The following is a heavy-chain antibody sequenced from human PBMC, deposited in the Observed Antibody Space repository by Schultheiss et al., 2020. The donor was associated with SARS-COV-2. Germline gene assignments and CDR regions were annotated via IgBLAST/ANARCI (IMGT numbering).Heavy chain of an antibody. CDR1: GGTFSSYA. CDR2: IIPIFGTA. J-gene: IGHJ6*02. V-gene: IGHV1-69*05. Sequence: SVKVSCKASGGTFSSYAISWVRQAPGQGLEWMGGIIPIFGTANYPQRFQGRVTMTTDTSTSTAYMELRSLRSDDTAVYYCAIASYCGGGCSPHYYGLDVWGQGTTVTVSS. CDR3: AIASYCGGGCSPHYYGLDV. D-gene: IGHD2-21*02.